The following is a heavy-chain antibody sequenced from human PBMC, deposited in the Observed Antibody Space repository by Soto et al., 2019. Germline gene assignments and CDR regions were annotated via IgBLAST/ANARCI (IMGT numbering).Heavy chain of an antibody. V-gene: IGHV4-61*03. CDR2: IYYSGST. J-gene: IGHJ6*02. CDR3: ARVGPHEFLEWFLEPKYYYYGMDD. D-gene: IGHD3-3*01. Sequence: QVQLQESGPGLVKPSETLSLTCTVSGGPVSSGSYYWSWIRQPPGKGLEWIGYIYYSGSTNYNPPLKSRVPLSLDTSKNHCSLKLSSVAAGYTAVYYCARVGPHEFLEWFLEPKYYYYGMDDWGQGTTVTVTS. CDR1: GGPVSSGSYY.